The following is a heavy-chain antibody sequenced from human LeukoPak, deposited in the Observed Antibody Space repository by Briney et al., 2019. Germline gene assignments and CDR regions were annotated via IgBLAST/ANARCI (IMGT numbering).Heavy chain of an antibody. Sequence: GGSLRLSCAASGFTFSSYWMSWVRQAPGKGLEWVANIKQDGSEKYYVDSVKGRFTISRDNAKNSLYLQMNSLRAEDTAVYYCARDKKGITGTTPYFDYWGQGTLVTVSS. D-gene: IGHD1-7*01. CDR1: GFTFSSYW. J-gene: IGHJ4*02. CDR3: ARDKKGITGTTPYFDY. V-gene: IGHV3-7*03. CDR2: IKQDGSEK.